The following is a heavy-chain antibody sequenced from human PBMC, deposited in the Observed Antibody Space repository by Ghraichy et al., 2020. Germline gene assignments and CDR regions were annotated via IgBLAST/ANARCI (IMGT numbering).Heavy chain of an antibody. D-gene: IGHD2-2*01. Sequence: GGSLRLSCAASGFTFDDYAMHWVRQAPGKGLEWVSGISWNSGIIGYADSVKGRFTISRDNAKNSLYLQMNSLRAEDTALYYCAKDSTYQLTCAFDIWGQGTMVTVSS. J-gene: IGHJ3*02. CDR1: GFTFDDYA. V-gene: IGHV3-9*01. CDR2: ISWNSGII. CDR3: AKDSTYQLTCAFDI.